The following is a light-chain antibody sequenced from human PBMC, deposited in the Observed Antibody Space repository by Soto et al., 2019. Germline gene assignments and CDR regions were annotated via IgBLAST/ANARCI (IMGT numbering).Light chain of an antibody. Sequence: QSALTQPPSVSGSPGQSVTISCTGTSSDVGTYNRVSWYQQPPGTAPKLMIYEVSNRPAAVPDRFSGSKSGNTASLTISGLQAEDEADYYCSSFTSSATLVFGGGTKLTVL. CDR1: SSDVGTYNR. V-gene: IGLV2-18*02. CDR3: SSFTSSATLV. J-gene: IGLJ2*01. CDR2: EVS.